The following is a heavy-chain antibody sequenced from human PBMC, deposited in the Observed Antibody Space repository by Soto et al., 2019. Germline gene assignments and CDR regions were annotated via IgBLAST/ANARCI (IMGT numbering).Heavy chain of an antibody. D-gene: IGHD4-17*01. J-gene: IGHJ6*03. V-gene: IGHV4-39*07. CDR1: GGSISSSSYY. CDR3: ARVLRPYYYMDV. Sequence: PSETLSLTCTVSGGSISSSSYYWGWLRQPPGKGLEWIGNIYYSGSTNYNPSLKSRVTISVDTSKNQFSLKLSSVTAADTAVYYCARVLRPYYYMDVWGKGTTVTVSS. CDR2: IYYSGST.